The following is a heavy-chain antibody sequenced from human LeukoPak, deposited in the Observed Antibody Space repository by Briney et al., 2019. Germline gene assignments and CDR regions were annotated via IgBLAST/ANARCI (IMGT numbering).Heavy chain of an antibody. V-gene: IGHV1-69*05. CDR2: IIPIFGTA. CDR3: ASASKDLYYDFWSGTDY. J-gene: IGHJ4*02. Sequence: GASVKVSCKASDYTFTSYATSWVRQAPGQGLEWMGGIIPIFGTANYAQKFQGRVTITTDESTSTAYMELSSLRSEDTAVYYCASASKDLYYDFWSGTDYWGQGTLVTVSS. D-gene: IGHD3-3*01. CDR1: DYTFTSYA.